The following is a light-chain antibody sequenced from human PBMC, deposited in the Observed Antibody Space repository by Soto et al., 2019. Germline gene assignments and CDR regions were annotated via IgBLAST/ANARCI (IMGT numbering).Light chain of an antibody. CDR1: SSDIGSYNY. Sequence: QSALTQPASVSGSTGQSITISCTGTSSDIGSYNYVSWYQQNPGKAPKLMIYDVSNRPSGISNRFSGSKSGNTASLTISGLQSEDEADYYCSSYTSSTTLVFGGGTKLTVL. J-gene: IGLJ2*01. CDR2: DVS. CDR3: SSYTSSTTLV. V-gene: IGLV2-14*01.